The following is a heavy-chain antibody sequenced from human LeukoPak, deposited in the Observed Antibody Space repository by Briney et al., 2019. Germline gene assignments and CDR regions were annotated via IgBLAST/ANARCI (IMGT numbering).Heavy chain of an antibody. Sequence: GGSLRLSCAASGFTFSSYAMSWVRQAPGKGLEWVSAISGSGGSTYYADPVKGRFTVSRDNSKNTLYLQMNSLRAEDTAVYYCAWYSSGWYSVDYWGQGTLVTVSS. J-gene: IGHJ4*01. CDR1: GFTFSSYA. V-gene: IGHV3-23*01. CDR3: AWYSSGWYSVDY. CDR2: ISGSGGST. D-gene: IGHD6-19*01.